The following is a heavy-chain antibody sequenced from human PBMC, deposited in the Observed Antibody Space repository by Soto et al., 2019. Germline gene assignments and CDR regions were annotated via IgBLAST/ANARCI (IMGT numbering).Heavy chain of an antibody. Sequence: ASVKVSCKASGYTFTSYGISWVRQAPGQGLEWMGWISAYNGNTNYAQKLQGRVTMTTDTSTSTAYMELRSLRSDDTAVYYCARVYSSGWYGNYYYYMDVWGEGTTVTVSS. CDR2: ISAYNGNT. D-gene: IGHD6-19*01. CDR3: ARVYSSGWYGNYYYYMDV. CDR1: GYTFTSYG. V-gene: IGHV1-18*01. J-gene: IGHJ6*03.